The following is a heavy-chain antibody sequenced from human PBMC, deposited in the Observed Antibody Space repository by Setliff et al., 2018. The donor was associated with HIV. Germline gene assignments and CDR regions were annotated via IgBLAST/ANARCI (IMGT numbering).Heavy chain of an antibody. CDR1: GFTFDDYG. V-gene: IGHV3-23*01. J-gene: IGHJ4*02. D-gene: IGHD2-15*01. CDR2: ISSKDGST. CDR3: AKSSWWEPRAY. Sequence: PGGSLRLSCAASGFTFDDYGMSWVRQAPGKGLEWVSAISSKDGSTYYADSVRGRFTISRDNSKNTLYLQMNSLRAEDTAVYYCAKSSWWEPRAYWGQGTLVTVSS.